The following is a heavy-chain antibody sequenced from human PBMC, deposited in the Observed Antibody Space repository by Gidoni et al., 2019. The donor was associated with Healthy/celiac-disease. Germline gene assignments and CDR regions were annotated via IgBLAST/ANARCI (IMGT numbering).Heavy chain of an antibody. CDR2: INHSGSP. V-gene: IGHV4-34*01. J-gene: IGHJ2*01. CDR1: GGSFSGYY. CDR3: ARGKQIRPLGYFDL. Sequence: QVQLQQWGAGLLKPSETLSLTCAVYGGSFSGYYWSWIRQPPGKGLEWIGEINHSGSPNYNPSLKSRVTISVDTSKNQFSLKLSSVTAADTAVYYCARGKQIRPLGYFDLWGRGTLVTVSS. D-gene: IGHD6-6*01.